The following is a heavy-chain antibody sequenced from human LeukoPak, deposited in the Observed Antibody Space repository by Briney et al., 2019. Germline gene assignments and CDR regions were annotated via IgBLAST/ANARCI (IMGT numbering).Heavy chain of an antibody. J-gene: IGHJ4*02. CDR3: ARKNDYGDFHFDY. V-gene: IGHV3-7*04. CDR1: GFTFSSYW. Sequence: GGSLRLSCAASGFTFSSYWMSWVRQAPGKGLEWVANIKQDGSERHYVDSVKGRFTISRDNAKNSLYLQMNSLRAEDTAVYYCARKNDYGDFHFDYWGQGTLVTVSS. CDR2: IKQDGSER. D-gene: IGHD4-17*01.